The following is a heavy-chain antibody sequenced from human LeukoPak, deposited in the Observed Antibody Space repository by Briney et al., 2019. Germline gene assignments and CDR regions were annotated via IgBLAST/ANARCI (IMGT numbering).Heavy chain of an antibody. Sequence: PSETLSLTCAVSGYSMNSGYYWGWIRQTPGKGLEWIGSMYHSGTTFYNPYLKSRVTISIDTSKNHLSLRLGSVTAADTAVYYCARLDNSAWDFDYWGQGTLVTVSS. CDR3: ARLDNSAWDFDY. D-gene: IGHD6-19*01. CDR2: MYHSGTT. J-gene: IGHJ4*02. V-gene: IGHV4-38-2*01. CDR1: GYSMNSGYY.